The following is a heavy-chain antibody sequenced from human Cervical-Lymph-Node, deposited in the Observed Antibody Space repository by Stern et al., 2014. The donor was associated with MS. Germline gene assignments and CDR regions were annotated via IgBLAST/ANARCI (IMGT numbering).Heavy chain of an antibody. V-gene: IGHV1-69*06. CDR3: ARDNDDNGMDV. Sequence: VQLVESGAEVKNPGSSVKVACMASGGTFSNYGVSWVRQAPGQGLDWMGGTVPLFGTSHYAQKFQGRVAITADNSLSTVYMELTGLTSADTAVYYCARDNDDNGMDVWGQGTTVTVSS. CDR2: TVPLFGTS. J-gene: IGHJ6*02. D-gene: IGHD1-1*01. CDR1: GGTFSNYG.